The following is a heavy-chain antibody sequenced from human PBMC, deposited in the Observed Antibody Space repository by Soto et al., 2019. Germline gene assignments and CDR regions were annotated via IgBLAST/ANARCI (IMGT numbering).Heavy chain of an antibody. D-gene: IGHD7-27*01. CDR3: AKDTSTYTGMYTYYFDH. Sequence: ESGGGVVQPGSSLRLSCSASGLSFTTFAMHWVRQAPGKGLEWVAVIASDGSKEDSVESVKGRFTISRDNSKKTLDLHMNSLRAEDSAVYYCAKDTSTYTGMYTYYFDHWGQGTLVTVSS. V-gene: IGHV3-30*18. CDR1: GLSFTTFA. CDR2: IASDGSKE. J-gene: IGHJ4*02.